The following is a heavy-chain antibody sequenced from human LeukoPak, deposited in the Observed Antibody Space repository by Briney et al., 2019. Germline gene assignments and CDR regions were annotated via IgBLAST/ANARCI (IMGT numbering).Heavy chain of an antibody. CDR3: ATDDYYGSGT. V-gene: IGHV3-30*02. Sequence: TGGSLRLSCVASGFTFSNFGMHWVRQAPGKGWEWVAFIRTDGGNEFYSDSVRGRFTVSRDNSKNTLYLQMNSLRAEDTAVYYCATDDYYGSGTWGQGTLVTVSS. CDR1: GFTFSNFG. CDR2: IRTDGGNE. D-gene: IGHD3-10*01. J-gene: IGHJ5*02.